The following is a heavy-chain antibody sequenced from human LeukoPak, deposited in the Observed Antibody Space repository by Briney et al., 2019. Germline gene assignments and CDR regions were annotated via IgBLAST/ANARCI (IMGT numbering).Heavy chain of an antibody. J-gene: IGHJ4*02. CDR2: IYYSGST. CDR1: GGPISSYY. Sequence: SETLSLTCTVSGGPISSYYWSWIRQPPGKGLEWIGYIYYSGSTNYNPSLKSRVTISVDTSKNQFSLKLSSVTAADTAVYYCARVPDYDILTGYFDYWGQGTLVTVSS. V-gene: IGHV4-59*01. CDR3: ARVPDYDILTGYFDY. D-gene: IGHD3-9*01.